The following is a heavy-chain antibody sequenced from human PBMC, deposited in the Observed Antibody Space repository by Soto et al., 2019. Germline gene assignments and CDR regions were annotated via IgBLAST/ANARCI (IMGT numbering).Heavy chain of an antibody. CDR2: IYPGDSDT. V-gene: IGHV5-51*01. D-gene: IGHD3-22*01. CDR3: ARQDGGYYYDTSGYYSSMEV. CDR1: GYSFTNYW. J-gene: IGHJ6*02. Sequence: GESLKISCKGSGYSFTNYWIGWVRQMPGKGLGWMGIIYPGDSDTRYSPSFQGQVTISADKSISTAYLQWSSLKASDTAMYYCARQDGGYYYDTSGYYSSMEVWGQGTTVTVSS.